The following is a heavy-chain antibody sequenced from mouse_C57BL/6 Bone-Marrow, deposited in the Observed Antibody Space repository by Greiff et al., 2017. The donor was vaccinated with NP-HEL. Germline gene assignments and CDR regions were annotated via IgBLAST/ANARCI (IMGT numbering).Heavy chain of an antibody. V-gene: IGHV3-6*01. J-gene: IGHJ4*01. D-gene: IGHD2-5*01. Sequence: EVKLQESGPGLVKPSQSLSLTCSVTGYSITSGYYWNWIRQFPGNKLEWMGYISYDGSNNYNPSLKNRISITRDTSKNQFFLKLNSVTTEDTATYYCARASLYSNYAMDYWGQGTSVTVSS. CDR2: ISYDGSN. CDR1: GYSITSGYY. CDR3: ARASLYSNYAMDY.